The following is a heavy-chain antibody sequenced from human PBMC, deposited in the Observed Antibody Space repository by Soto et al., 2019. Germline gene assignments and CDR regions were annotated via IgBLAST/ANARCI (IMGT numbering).Heavy chain of an antibody. CDR2: ISYDGSNK. Sequence: GGSLRLSCAASGFSFSNYAMHWVRQAPGKGLEWVAFISYDGSNKYYADSVKGRFTFSRDNSQNTLFVQMNSLRVEDTAVYYCSGDHRTTIFGVTDPYGMDVWGQGTTVTVSS. CDR3: SGDHRTTIFGVTDPYGMDV. V-gene: IGHV3-30-3*01. D-gene: IGHD3-3*01. J-gene: IGHJ6*02. CDR1: GFSFSNYA.